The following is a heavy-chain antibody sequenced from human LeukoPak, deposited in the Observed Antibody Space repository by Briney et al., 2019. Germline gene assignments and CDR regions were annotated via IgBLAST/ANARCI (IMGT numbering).Heavy chain of an antibody. Sequence: SGGSLRLSCAASGFPFSDYGMYWVRQAPGKGLEWLAVISHDGNNKYYADSVKGRITISRDNSTNTLYLQMNSLRAEDTAVYYCVREAAATLFDYWGQGTLVTVSS. CDR1: GFPFSDYG. V-gene: IGHV3-30*03. CDR2: ISHDGNNK. D-gene: IGHD1-26*01. CDR3: VREAAATLFDY. J-gene: IGHJ4*02.